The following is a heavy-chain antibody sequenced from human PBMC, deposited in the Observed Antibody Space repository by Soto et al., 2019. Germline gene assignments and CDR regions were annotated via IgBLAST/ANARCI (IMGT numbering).Heavy chain of an antibody. CDR2: IIPIFGTA. D-gene: IGHD3-22*01. CDR3: ARQEGLSGYYYNIDY. CDR1: GGTFSSYA. V-gene: IGHV1-69*13. Sequence: ASVKVSCKASGGTFSSYAISWVRQAPGQGLEWMGGIIPIFGTANYAQKFQGRVTITADESTSTAYMELSSLRSEDTAVYYCARQEGLSGYYYNIDYWGQGTLVTVSS. J-gene: IGHJ4*02.